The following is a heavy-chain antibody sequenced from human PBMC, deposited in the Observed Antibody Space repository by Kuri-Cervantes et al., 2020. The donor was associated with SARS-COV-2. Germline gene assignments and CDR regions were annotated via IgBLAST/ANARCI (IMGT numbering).Heavy chain of an antibody. CDR1: GFTSSSYS. CDR2: ISSSSTFV. D-gene: IGHD3-16*01. Sequence: ETLSLTCAASGFTSSSYSMNWVRQAPGKGLEWVSSISSSSTFVYYADSVKGRFTISRDNSQNLVYLQMNRLRAEDTAVYYCARGEGAYDPFDYWGQGTPVTVSS. V-gene: IGHV3-21*06. J-gene: IGHJ4*02. CDR3: ARGEGAYDPFDY.